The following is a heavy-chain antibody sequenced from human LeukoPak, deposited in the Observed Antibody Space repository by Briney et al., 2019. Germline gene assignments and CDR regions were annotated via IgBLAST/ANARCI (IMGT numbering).Heavy chain of an antibody. J-gene: IGHJ4*02. D-gene: IGHD3-10*01. CDR1: GFTFTSYN. V-gene: IGHV3-74*03. CDR3: ARGYYGDPVAFDY. CDR2: ITTGVSTT. Sequence: GGTVRLSCAASGFTFTSYNMHWVRQVSGKGLLGVSRITTGVSTTMYADSVKGRFTISRDNAENTVHLQMSSLRAEDTAIYYCARGYYGDPVAFDYWGQGTLVTVSS.